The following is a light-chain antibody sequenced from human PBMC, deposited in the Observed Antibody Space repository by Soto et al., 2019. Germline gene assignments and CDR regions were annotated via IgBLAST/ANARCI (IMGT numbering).Light chain of an antibody. CDR3: AAWDDSLNGRV. CDR2: SNN. J-gene: IGLJ3*02. CDR1: SSNIGSNT. Sequence: HSVLTQPPSASGTPGQRVTISCSGSSSNIGSNTVNWYQQLPGTAPKLLIYSNNQRPSGVPDRFSGSKSGTSASLAISGLQSEDEADYYCAAWDDSLNGRVFGGGTKLTVL. V-gene: IGLV1-44*01.